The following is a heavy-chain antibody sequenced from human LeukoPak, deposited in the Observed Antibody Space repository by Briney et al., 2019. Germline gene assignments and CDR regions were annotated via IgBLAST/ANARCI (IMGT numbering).Heavy chain of an antibody. D-gene: IGHD3-22*01. CDR2: IKSKTDGGTT. J-gene: IGHJ4*03. Sequence: GGSLRLSCAASGFTFSNAWMSWVRQAPGKGLEWVGRIKSKTDGGTTDYAAPVKGRFTISRDDSKNTLYLQMNSLNTEDTAVYYFTTFYDDRSGYSLVYNSGPGTPVTVSP. V-gene: IGHV3-15*01. CDR1: GFTFSNAW. CDR3: TTFYDDRSGYSLVYN.